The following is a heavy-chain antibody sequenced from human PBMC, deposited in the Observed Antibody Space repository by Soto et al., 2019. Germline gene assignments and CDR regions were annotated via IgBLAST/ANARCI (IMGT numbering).Heavy chain of an antibody. D-gene: IGHD3-10*01. CDR1: GGTLSDYA. V-gene: IGHV1-69*01. CDR3: AVAAVREILTEQSSGMAV. J-gene: IGHJ6*02. Sequence: QVQLVQSGAEVKNPGSSVKVSCKASGGTLSDYAVSWVRQARGQGLEWMGGIMPTVDSANYAQKFQGRLTITADESTSTANMELSSLTSDDTAIYYCAVAAVREILTEQSSGMAVWGQGTTVTVCS. CDR2: IMPTVDSA.